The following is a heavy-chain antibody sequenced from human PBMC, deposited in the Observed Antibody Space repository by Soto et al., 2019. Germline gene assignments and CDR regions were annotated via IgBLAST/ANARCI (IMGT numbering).Heavy chain of an antibody. CDR1: GYTFTGYY. J-gene: IGHJ4*02. CDR2: INPNSGGT. CDR3: ARGYSGYDFGYSY. D-gene: IGHD5-12*01. Sequence: GSSVKVSCKASGYTFTGYYMHWVRQAPGQGLEWMGWINPNSGGTNYAQKFQGWVTMTRDTSISTAYMELRSLRSDDTAVYYCARGYSGYDFGYSYWGQGTLVTVXS. V-gene: IGHV1-2*04.